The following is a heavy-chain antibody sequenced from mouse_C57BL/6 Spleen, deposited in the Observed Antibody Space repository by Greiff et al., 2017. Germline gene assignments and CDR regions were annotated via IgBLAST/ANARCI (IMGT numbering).Heavy chain of an antibody. V-gene: IGHV5-9-1*02. CDR1: GFTFSSYA. J-gene: IGHJ2*01. Sequence: EVQGVESGEGLVKPGGSLKLSCAASGFTFSSYAMSWVRQTPEKRLEWVAYISSGGDYIYYADTVKGRFTISRDNARNTLYLQMSSLKSEDTAMYYCTREYYSNSYFDDWGQGTTLTVSS. CDR2: ISSGGDYI. CDR3: TREYYSNSYFDD. D-gene: IGHD2-5*01.